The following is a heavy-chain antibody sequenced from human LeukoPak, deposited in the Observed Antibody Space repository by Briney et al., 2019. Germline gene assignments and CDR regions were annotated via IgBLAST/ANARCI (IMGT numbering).Heavy chain of an antibody. CDR3: ATGYSRTCYYFDY. J-gene: IGHJ4*02. CDR2: IYHSGST. CDR1: GDSISSYY. V-gene: IGHV4-59*01. Sequence: SETLSLTCTVSGDSISSYYWSWLRQPPGKGLEWIGYIYHSGSTNYNPSLKSRVTISADKSKDQFSLKLASVTAADTAVYYCATGYSRTCYYFDYWGQGTLVTVSS. D-gene: IGHD6-13*01.